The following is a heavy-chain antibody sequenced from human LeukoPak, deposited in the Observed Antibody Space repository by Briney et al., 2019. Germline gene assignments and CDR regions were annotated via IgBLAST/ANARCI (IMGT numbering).Heavy chain of an antibody. Sequence: GGSLRLSCAASGFTFSSYEMNWVRQAPAKGLEWVSYISSSGSTIYYADSVKGRFTISRDNAKNSLYLQMNSLRAEDTAVYYCARDGGDYVFDYWGQGTLVTVSS. CDR2: ISSSGSTI. CDR1: GFTFSSYE. CDR3: ARDGGDYVFDY. J-gene: IGHJ4*02. V-gene: IGHV3-48*03. D-gene: IGHD4-17*01.